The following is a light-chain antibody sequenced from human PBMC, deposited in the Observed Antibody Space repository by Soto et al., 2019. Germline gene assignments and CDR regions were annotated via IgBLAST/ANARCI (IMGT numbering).Light chain of an antibody. J-gene: IGLJ1*01. CDR2: DVS. CDR1: SSDVGGYNY. CDR3: CSYAGSYTYV. Sequence: QSVLTQPRSVSGSPGQSVTISCTGTSSDVGGYNYASWYQQHPGKAPKLMIYDVSQRPSGVPDRFSGSKSGNTASLTISGLQSEDEADYYCCSYAGSYTYVFGTGTKVTVL. V-gene: IGLV2-11*01.